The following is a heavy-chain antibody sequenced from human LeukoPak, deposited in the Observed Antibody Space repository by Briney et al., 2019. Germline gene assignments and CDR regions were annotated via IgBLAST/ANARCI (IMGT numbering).Heavy chain of an antibody. CDR3: ARAEYYFDY. Sequence: SETLSLTCTVSGGSISSYYWSWIRQPPGKGLEWIGYIYYSGSTNYNPSLKSRVTISVDTSKNRFSLKLSSVTAADTAVYYCARAEYYFDYWGQGTLVTVSS. D-gene: IGHD3-10*01. CDR2: IYYSGST. CDR1: GGSISSYY. V-gene: IGHV4-59*01. J-gene: IGHJ4*02.